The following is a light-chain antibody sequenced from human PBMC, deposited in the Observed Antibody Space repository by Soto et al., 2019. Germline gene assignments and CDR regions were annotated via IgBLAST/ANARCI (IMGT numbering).Light chain of an antibody. CDR3: LSYTTNNTWV. V-gene: IGLV2-14*01. J-gene: IGLJ2*01. Sequence: QSALTQPASMSGSPGQSITISCTGASGDFGPNNYVSWYQQHPPKAPKLIIYEVFNRPSGVPNRFSGSKSDNTASLTISGLQAEDEADYYCLSYTTNNTWVFGGGTKLTVL. CDR1: SGDFGPNNY. CDR2: EVF.